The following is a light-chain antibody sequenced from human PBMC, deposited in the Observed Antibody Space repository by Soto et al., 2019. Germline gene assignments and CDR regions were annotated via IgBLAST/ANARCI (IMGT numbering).Light chain of an antibody. CDR3: SLYTSSSTYV. J-gene: IGLJ1*01. Sequence: QSVLTQPASVSGSPGQSITISCTGTSSDVGGYNYVSWYQQHPGKAPNLMIYEVSNRHSGVSNRFSGSNSGNTDSLTISGLQAEYEADYDCSLYTSSSTYVFGTATKVTVL. CDR2: EVS. CDR1: SSDVGGYNY. V-gene: IGLV2-14*01.